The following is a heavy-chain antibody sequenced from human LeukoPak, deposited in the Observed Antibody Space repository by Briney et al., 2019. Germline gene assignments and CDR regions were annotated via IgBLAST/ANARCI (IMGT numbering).Heavy chain of an antibody. J-gene: IGHJ3*02. CDR2: IYYSGST. CDR3: ARGFPDVADAFDI. CDR1: GGSISSYY. V-gene: IGHV4-59*01. Sequence: PSETLSLTCTVSGGSISSYYWSWVRQPPGKGLEWIGYIYYSGSTNYNPSLKSRVTISVDTSKNQFSLKLSSVTAADTAVYYCARGFPDVADAFDIWGQGTMVTVSS.